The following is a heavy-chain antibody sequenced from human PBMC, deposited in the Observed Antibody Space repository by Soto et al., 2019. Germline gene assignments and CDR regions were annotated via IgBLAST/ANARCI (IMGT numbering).Heavy chain of an antibody. J-gene: IGHJ3*02. D-gene: IGHD2-21*02. Sequence: GGSLRLSCAASGFTFSSYGMHWVRQAPGKGLEWVAVISYDGSNKYCADSVKGRFTISRDNSENTLYLQMNSLRAEDTAVYYCAKAMVVVTAISGGGGFDKWGQGTLVTVSS. V-gene: IGHV3-30*18. CDR2: ISYDGSNK. CDR3: AKAMVVVTAISGGGGFDK. CDR1: GFTFSSYG.